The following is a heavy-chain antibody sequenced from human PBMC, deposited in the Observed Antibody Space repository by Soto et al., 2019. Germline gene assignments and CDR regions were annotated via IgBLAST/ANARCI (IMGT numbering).Heavy chain of an antibody. V-gene: IGHV5-51*01. D-gene: IGHD6-19*01. J-gene: IGHJ6*02. CDR1: GYSFTNYW. CDR2: IYPHDSGT. Sequence: PGKSLKISCQGSGYSFTNYWIGWVRQVPGKGLEWIGIIYPHDSGTRYSPSFQGQVSISADKSISTAYLQWSSLKASDTAMYYCARSRRGAYSSGWYRKSGYYNYGIDVWGQGTKVTVSS. CDR3: ARSRRGAYSSGWYRKSGYYNYGIDV.